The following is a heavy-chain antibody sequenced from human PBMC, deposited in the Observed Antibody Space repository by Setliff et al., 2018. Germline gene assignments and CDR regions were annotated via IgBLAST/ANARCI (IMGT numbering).Heavy chain of an antibody. V-gene: IGHV4-39*01. CDR3: ARGRYYESNSYYFPFDF. CDR2: IYYTGDT. J-gene: IGHJ4*02. CDR1: NGSISISDFY. D-gene: IGHD3-22*01. Sequence: SETLSLTCTVSNGSISISDFYWGWIRQSPGKGLEWIGSIYYTGDTWYKQSLEGRVTISVDTSKNQFSLGLTSVTAADTAVYYCARGRYYESNSYYFPFDFWGQGMLVTVSS.